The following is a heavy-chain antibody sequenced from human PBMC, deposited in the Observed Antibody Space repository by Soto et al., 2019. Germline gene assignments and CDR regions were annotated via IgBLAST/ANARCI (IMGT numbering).Heavy chain of an antibody. CDR2: INAGNGNT. V-gene: IGHV1-3*01. CDR3: ASSYYYDSSGYSSLYYYYGMDV. D-gene: IGHD3-22*01. CDR1: GYTFTSYA. J-gene: IGHJ6*02. Sequence: GASVKVSCKASGYTFTSYAMHWVRQAPGQRLERMGWINAGNGNTKYSQMFQGRVTITRDTSASTAYMGLSSLRSEDTAVYYCASSYYYDSSGYSSLYYYYGMDVWGQGTTVTVSS.